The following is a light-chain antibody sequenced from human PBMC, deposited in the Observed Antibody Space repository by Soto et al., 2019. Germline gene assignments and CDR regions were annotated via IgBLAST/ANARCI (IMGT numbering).Light chain of an antibody. CDR2: ADS. CDR3: QVWDSSTDDLYV. J-gene: IGLJ1*01. CDR1: NIGSNS. Sequence: VLTQPPSVSVAPGQTAIVTCDGNNIGSNSVHWYQQKPGRAPVLVVYADSDRPSGVPERFSGSNSGNTATLTISRVEAGDEADYYCQVWDSSTDDLYVFGPGTKVTVL. V-gene: IGLV3-21*02.